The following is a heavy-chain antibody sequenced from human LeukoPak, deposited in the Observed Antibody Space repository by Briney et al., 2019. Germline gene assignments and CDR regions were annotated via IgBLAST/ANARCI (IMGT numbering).Heavy chain of an antibody. J-gene: IGHJ6*03. Sequence: PSQTLSLTCTVSGGSISSGSYYWSWIRQPAGKGLEWIGRIYTSGSTNYNPSLKSRVTISVDTSKNQFSLKLSSVTAADTAVYYCARGVGFLEWLFPKDYYYMDVWGKGTTVTVSS. D-gene: IGHD3-3*01. CDR2: IYTSGST. CDR3: ARGVGFLEWLFPKDYYYMDV. V-gene: IGHV4-61*02. CDR1: GGSISSGSYY.